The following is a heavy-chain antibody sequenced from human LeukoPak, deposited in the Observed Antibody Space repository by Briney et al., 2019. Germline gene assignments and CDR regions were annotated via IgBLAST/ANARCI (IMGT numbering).Heavy chain of an antibody. CDR2: INHSGST. Sequence: PSETLSLTCAVYGGSFSGYYWSWIRQPPGKGLEWIGEINHSGSTNYNPSLKSRVTISVDRSKNQFSLKLSSVTAADTAVYYCARYDSSGYYSHFDYWGQGTLVTVSS. D-gene: IGHD3-22*01. V-gene: IGHV4-34*01. J-gene: IGHJ4*02. CDR1: GGSFSGYY. CDR3: ARYDSSGYYSHFDY.